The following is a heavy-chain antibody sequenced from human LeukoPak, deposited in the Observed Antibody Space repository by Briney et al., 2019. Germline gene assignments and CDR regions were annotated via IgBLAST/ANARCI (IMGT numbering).Heavy chain of an antibody. D-gene: IGHD6-19*01. CDR3: AGSSGTYSSGYDY. CDR1: GGSFSGYY. CDR2: INHSGST. J-gene: IGHJ4*02. V-gene: IGHV4-34*01. Sequence: KPSETLSLTCAVYGGSFSGYYWSWIRQPPGKGLGWIGEINHSGSTNYNPSLKSRVTISVDTSKNQFSLKLSSVTAADTAVYYCAGSSGTYSSGYDYWGQGTLVTVSS.